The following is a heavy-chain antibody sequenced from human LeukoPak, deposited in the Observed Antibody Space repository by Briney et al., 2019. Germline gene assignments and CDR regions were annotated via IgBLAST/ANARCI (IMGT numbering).Heavy chain of an antibody. CDR2: INPNSGGT. V-gene: IGHV1-2*02. D-gene: IGHD1-26*01. Sequence: ASVKVSCKASGYTFTGYYMHWVRQAPGQGLEWMGWINPNSGGTNYAQKFQGRVTMTRDTSISTAYMELSRLRSDDTAVYYCARDMYSGSYQPFDYWGQGTLVTVSS. CDR1: GYTFTGYY. J-gene: IGHJ4*02. CDR3: ARDMYSGSYQPFDY.